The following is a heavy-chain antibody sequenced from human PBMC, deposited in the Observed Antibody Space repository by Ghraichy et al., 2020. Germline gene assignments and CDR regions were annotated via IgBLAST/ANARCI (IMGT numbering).Heavy chain of an antibody. V-gene: IGHV1-18*01. J-gene: IGHJ4*02. CDR1: GYNFISYS. Sequence: VSCKASGYNFISYSISWVRQAPGQGLEWMGWISTYNGNRNYAQNLQGRLTMTTDTSTSTAYMELRSLRSDDTAVYYCARVGSSGSSRYWGQGTLVTVSS. CDR2: ISTYNGNR. CDR3: ARVGSSGSSRY. D-gene: IGHD1-26*01.